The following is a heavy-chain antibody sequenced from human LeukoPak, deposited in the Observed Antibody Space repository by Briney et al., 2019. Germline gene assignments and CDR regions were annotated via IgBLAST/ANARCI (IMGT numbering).Heavy chain of an antibody. J-gene: IGHJ3*02. CDR2: ISYDESNK. V-gene: IGHV3-30-3*01. CDR3: ARPKYSGYDWDAFVI. D-gene: IGHD5-12*01. Sequence: GGSLRLSCAASGFTFSSYAMHWVRQAPGKGLEWVAVISYDESNKFYADSVKGRFTISRDNSKNTLYLRMNSLRAEDTAVYYCARPKYSGYDWDAFVIWGPGTMVTVSS. CDR1: GFTFSSYA.